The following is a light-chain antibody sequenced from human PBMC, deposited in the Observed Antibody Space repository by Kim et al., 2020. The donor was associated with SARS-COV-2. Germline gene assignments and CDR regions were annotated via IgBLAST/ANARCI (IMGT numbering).Light chain of an antibody. CDR1: SLRTYY. Sequence: ALGQTVRITCQGDSLRTYYASWYQHKPGQAPVLVIYGQNNRPSGIPDRVSGSRSGNTSSLTITGAQAEDEADYYCNSRNNSGNQVFGGGTKLTVL. J-gene: IGLJ3*02. V-gene: IGLV3-19*01. CDR2: GQN. CDR3: NSRNNSGNQV.